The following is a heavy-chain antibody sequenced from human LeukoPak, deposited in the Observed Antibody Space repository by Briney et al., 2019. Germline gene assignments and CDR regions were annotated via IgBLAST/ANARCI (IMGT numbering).Heavy chain of an antibody. CDR2: IYTSGST. Sequence: SETLSLTCTVSGGSISSYYWSWIRQPPGKGLEWIGYIYTSGSTNYNPSLKSRVTISVDTSKNQFSLKLSSVTAADTAVYYRARHSRYCSSTSCYSYWFDPWGQGTLVTVSS. J-gene: IGHJ5*02. CDR1: GGSISSYY. D-gene: IGHD2-2*01. CDR3: ARHSRYCSSTSCYSYWFDP. V-gene: IGHV4-4*09.